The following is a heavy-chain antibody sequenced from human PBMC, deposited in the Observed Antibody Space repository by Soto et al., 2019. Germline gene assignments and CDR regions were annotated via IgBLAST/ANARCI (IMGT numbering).Heavy chain of an antibody. V-gene: IGHV4-30-2*01. D-gene: IGHD4-4*01. CDR1: GGSISSGGYS. CDR3: ATQSYSNSGAYYYYAMDV. J-gene: IGHJ6*02. CDR2: IYQSGST. Sequence: SETLSLTCAVSGGSISSGGYSWSWIRQPPGKGLEWIGYIYQSGSTYYNPSLRSRGTISVDRSRNQFSLKLSSVTAADTAVYFCATQSYSNSGAYYYYAMDVWGQGTTVTVSS.